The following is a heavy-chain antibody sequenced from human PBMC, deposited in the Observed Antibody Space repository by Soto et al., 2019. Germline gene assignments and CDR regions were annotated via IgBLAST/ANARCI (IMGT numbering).Heavy chain of an antibody. CDR2: ISYDGSNK. CDR3: APGIYYDSSGQGGGFDY. Sequence: GGSLRLSCAASGFTFSSYGMHWVRQAPGKGLEWVAVISYDGSNKYYADSVKGRFTISRDNSKNTLYLQMNSLRAEDTAVYYCAPGIYYDSSGQGGGFDYWGQGTLVTVSS. D-gene: IGHD3-22*01. V-gene: IGHV3-30*03. J-gene: IGHJ4*02. CDR1: GFTFSSYG.